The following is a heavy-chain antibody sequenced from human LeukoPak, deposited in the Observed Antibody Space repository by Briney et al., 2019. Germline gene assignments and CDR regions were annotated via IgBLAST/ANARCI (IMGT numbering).Heavy chain of an antibody. CDR1: GFTFSTYD. CDR2: ISTGSSTI. J-gene: IGHJ4*02. CDR3: ARETLYGDYADY. V-gene: IGHV3-48*01. Sequence: GGSLRLSCAASGFTFSTYDMNWVRQAPGKGLEWVSYISTGSSTISYADSVKGRFTVFGDNARNSLYLQMNSLRAEDTAVYYCARETLYGDYADYWGQGTLLTVSS. D-gene: IGHD4-17*01.